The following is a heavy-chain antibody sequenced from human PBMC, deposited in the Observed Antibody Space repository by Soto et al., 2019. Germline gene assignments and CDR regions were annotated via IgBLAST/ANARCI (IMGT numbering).Heavy chain of an antibody. V-gene: IGHV1-69*05. J-gene: IGHJ6*02. CDR3: AGGSSGWPANYYYGMDV. D-gene: IGHD6-19*01. CDR2: INTIFGTA. Sequence: QEQEQRLEWMGWINTIFGTANYAQKFQSSVTITTDESTSTAYMELSSLRSEDTAVYYCAGGSSGWPANYYYGMDVWGQGTTVTVSS.